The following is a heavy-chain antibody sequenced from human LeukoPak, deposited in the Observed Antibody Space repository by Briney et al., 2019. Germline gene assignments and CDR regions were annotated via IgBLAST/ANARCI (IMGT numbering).Heavy chain of an antibody. V-gene: IGHV4-39*07. J-gene: IGHJ4*02. Sequence: PSETLSLICTVSGGSISSSSYYWGWIRQPPGKGLEWIGNIYYSGSTYYNPSLKSRVTISVDTSKNQFSLKLSSVTAADTAVYYCARVRKYSYGYFDYWGQGTLVTVSS. CDR1: GGSISSSSYY. CDR3: ARVRKYSYGYFDY. D-gene: IGHD5-18*01. CDR2: IYYSGST.